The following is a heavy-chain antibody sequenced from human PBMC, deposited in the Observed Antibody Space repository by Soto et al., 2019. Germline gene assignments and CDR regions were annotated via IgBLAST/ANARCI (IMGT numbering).Heavy chain of an antibody. V-gene: IGHV3-30*18. CDR2: ISDDGSNK. Sequence: GGSLRLSCAASGFTSSSYAMHWVRQAPGKGLEWVAFISDDGSNKYYADSMKGRFTMSRDNSKSTLYLQMNSLRVEDTAVYYCTKRRNVLRFLEWSSGMEVWGQGTTVTVSS. D-gene: IGHD3-3*01. CDR3: TKRRNVLRFLEWSSGMEV. CDR1: GFTSSSYA. J-gene: IGHJ6*02.